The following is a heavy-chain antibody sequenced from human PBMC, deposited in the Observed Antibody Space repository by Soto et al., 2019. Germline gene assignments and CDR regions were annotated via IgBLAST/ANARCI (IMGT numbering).Heavy chain of an antibody. CDR2: IWYDGSNK. Sequence: GGSLRLSCAASGFTFSSYGMHWVRQAPGKGLEWGAVIWYDGSNKYYADSVKGRFTISRDNSKNTLYLQMNSLRAEDTAVYYCARGGGIEQQRVLWGGHKGKYFDNWGTGTLVT. V-gene: IGHV3-33*01. CDR1: GFTFSSYG. CDR3: ARGGGIEQQRVLWGGHKGKYFDN. D-gene: IGHD6-13*01. J-gene: IGHJ4*02.